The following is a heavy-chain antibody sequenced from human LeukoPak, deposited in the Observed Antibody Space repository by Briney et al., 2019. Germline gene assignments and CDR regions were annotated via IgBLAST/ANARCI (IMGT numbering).Heavy chain of an antibody. J-gene: IGHJ4*02. CDR2: ISGSGGST. CDR1: GFTFSSYA. CDR3: AKGRQLQYCANGVCYYLPD. D-gene: IGHD2-8*01. Sequence: GGSLRLSCAASGFTFSSYAMSWVRQAPGKGLEWVSAISGSGGSTYYADSVKGRFTISRDNSKNTLYLQMNSLRAEDTAVYYCAKGRQLQYCANGVCYYLPDWGPRTLVTVSS. V-gene: IGHV3-23*01.